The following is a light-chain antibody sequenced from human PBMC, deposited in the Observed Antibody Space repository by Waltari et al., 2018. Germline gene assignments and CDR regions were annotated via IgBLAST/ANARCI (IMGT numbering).Light chain of an antibody. CDR3: CSYAGSSTWV. Sequence: QSALTQPASVSGSPGQSITISCTGTSSDVGVYNYFSWYQQHPGKAPKLMIYDVSKRSSGVSNRFSGSKSGNTASLTISGLQAEDEADYYCCSYAGSSTWVFGGGTKLTVL. CDR1: SSDVGVYNY. V-gene: IGLV2-23*02. J-gene: IGLJ3*02. CDR2: DVS.